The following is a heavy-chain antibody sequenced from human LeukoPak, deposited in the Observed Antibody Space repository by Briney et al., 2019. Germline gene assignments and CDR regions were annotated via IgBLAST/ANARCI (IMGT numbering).Heavy chain of an antibody. D-gene: IGHD6-6*01. CDR3: AEIAALDAFDI. CDR2: ISSSGSYI. J-gene: IGHJ3*02. CDR1: GFTFSSYS. V-gene: IGHV3-21*01. Sequence: GGSLRLSCAASGFTFSSYSMNWVRQAPGKGLEWVSSISSSGSYIYYADSVKGRFTISRDNSKNTLYLQMNSLRAEDTAVYYCAEIAALDAFDIWGQGTMVTVSS.